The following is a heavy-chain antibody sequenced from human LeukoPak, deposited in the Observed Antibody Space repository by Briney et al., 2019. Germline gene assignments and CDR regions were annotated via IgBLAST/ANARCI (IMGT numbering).Heavy chain of an antibody. CDR2: IYSSVST. Sequence: SETLSLTCTVSGGSITNYHWSWIRQPAGKGLEWIGRIYSSVSTDYNPSLKSRVTMSVDTSKNHFSLKLRSVTAADTAVYYCARDRGAFEYWGQGTLVTVSS. J-gene: IGHJ4*02. V-gene: IGHV4-4*07. CDR3: ARDRGAFEY. CDR1: GGSITNYH. D-gene: IGHD1-26*01.